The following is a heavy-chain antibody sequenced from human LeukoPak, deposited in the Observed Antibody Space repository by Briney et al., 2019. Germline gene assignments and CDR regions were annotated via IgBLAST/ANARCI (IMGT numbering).Heavy chain of an antibody. Sequence: GRSLRLSCAASGFTFDDYAMHWVRQAPGKGLEWVSGISWNSGSIGYADSVKGRFTISRDNAKNSLYLQMNSLRAEDTALYYCAKDRRYYGSGSYAHWGQGTLVTVSS. CDR3: AKDRRYYGSGSYAH. CDR2: ISWNSGSI. V-gene: IGHV3-9*01. J-gene: IGHJ4*02. D-gene: IGHD3-10*01. CDR1: GFTFDDYA.